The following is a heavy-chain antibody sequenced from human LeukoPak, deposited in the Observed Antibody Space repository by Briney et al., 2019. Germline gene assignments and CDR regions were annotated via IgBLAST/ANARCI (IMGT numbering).Heavy chain of an antibody. D-gene: IGHD3-10*01. CDR2: IYHSGST. V-gene: IGHV4-4*02. CDR3: ARDRYYGSGSYRGMDV. J-gene: IGHJ6*04. Sequence: SETLSLNCAVSGGSISSSNWWSWVRQPPGTGLEWIGEIYHSGSTNYNPSLKSRVTISVDKSKNQFSLKLSSVTAADTAVYYCARDRYYGSGSYRGMDVWGKGTTVTVSS. CDR1: GGSISSSNW.